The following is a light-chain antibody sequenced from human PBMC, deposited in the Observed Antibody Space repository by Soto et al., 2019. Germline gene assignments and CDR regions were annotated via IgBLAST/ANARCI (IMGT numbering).Light chain of an antibody. V-gene: IGKV3-15*01. CDR1: QSVSSN. J-gene: IGKJ1*01. CDR2: GAS. Sequence: ETVLTQSPGTPSLSPGERATLPCRASQSVSSNYLAWYQQKPGQAPRLLIYGASTRATGIPARFSGSGSGTEFTLTISSLQSEDFAVYYCQQYNNWPPWTFGQGTKVDIK. CDR3: QQYNNWPPWT.